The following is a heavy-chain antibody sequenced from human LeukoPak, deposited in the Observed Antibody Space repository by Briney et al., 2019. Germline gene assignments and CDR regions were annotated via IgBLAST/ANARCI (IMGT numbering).Heavy chain of an antibody. Sequence: GASVKVSCKASGYSFASFGSNWVRQAPGQGLEWMGWISAYNGDTNYAQNLQGRVTMTTDTSTGTAYMDLRSLRSDDTAVYYCARGGYYGSGSFPDYWGQGTLVTVSS. D-gene: IGHD3-10*01. J-gene: IGHJ4*02. CDR3: ARGGYYGSGSFPDY. V-gene: IGHV1-18*01. CDR1: GYSFASFG. CDR2: ISAYNGDT.